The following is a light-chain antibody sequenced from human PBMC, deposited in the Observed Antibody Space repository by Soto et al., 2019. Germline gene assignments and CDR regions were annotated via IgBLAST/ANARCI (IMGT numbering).Light chain of an antibody. V-gene: IGLV2-14*01. CDR3: SSYTSSSTYV. CDR2: DVS. J-gene: IGLJ1*01. Sequence: QSALTQPPSASGSPGQSVTISCTGTSSDVGAYNYVSWYQQHPGKVPKLMIYDVSNRPSGVSNRFSGSKSGNTASLTISGLQAEDEADYYCSSYTSSSTYVFGTGTKLTVL. CDR1: SSDVGAYNY.